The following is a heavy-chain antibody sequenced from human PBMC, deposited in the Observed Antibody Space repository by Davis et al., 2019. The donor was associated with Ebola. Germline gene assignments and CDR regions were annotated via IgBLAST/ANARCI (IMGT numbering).Heavy chain of an antibody. CDR1: GFTFSSYW. V-gene: IGHV3-7*03. Sequence: PGGSLRLSCAASGFTFSSYWMSWVRQAPGKGLERVANVNGDGSKSNYLDSVKGRFTISRDNAKNSLYLQMDSLRVDDTAVYYCARDTWNTARDFWGQGTLVTVSS. J-gene: IGHJ4*02. D-gene: IGHD1-1*01. CDR3: ARDTWNTARDF. CDR2: VNGDGSKS.